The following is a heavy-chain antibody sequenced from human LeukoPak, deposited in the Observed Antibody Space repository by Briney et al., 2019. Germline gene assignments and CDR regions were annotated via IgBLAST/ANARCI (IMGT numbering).Heavy chain of an antibody. Sequence: SETLSLTCTVSGGSISSSSYYWGWIRQPPGKGLEWIGSIYYSGSTYYNPSLKSRVTISVDTSKNQFSLKLSSVTAADTAVYYCARTLDYGDYVRDAFDIWGQGTMVTVPS. CDR2: IYYSGST. CDR3: ARTLDYGDYVRDAFDI. CDR1: GGSISSSSYY. D-gene: IGHD4-17*01. J-gene: IGHJ3*02. V-gene: IGHV4-39*07.